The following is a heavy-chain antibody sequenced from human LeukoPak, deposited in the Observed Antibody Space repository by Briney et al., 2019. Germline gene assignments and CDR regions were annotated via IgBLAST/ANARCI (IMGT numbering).Heavy chain of an antibody. V-gene: IGHV1-69*13. J-gene: IGHJ4*02. D-gene: IGHD3-22*01. Sequence: SVKVSCKASGGTFSSYAISWVRQAPGQGLEWMGGIIPIFGTANYAQKFQGRVTITADESTSTAYMELSSLRSEDTAVYYCARDSLNNYYDSSGYSFDYWGQGTLVTVSS. CDR3: ARDSLNNYYDSSGYSFDY. CDR1: GGTFSSYA. CDR2: IIPIFGTA.